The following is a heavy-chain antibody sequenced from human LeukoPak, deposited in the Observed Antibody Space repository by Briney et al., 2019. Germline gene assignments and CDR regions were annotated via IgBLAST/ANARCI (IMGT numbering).Heavy chain of an antibody. Sequence: SETLSLTCTVSGGSISSGDYYWTWIRQPAGEGLEWIGRIYTSGSTIYNASLKSRVTISLDTSKNQFSLKLSSVTAADTAVYYCARESPYYDNVWGSYRYGLDPWGQGTLVTVSS. CDR2: IYTSGST. D-gene: IGHD3-16*02. J-gene: IGHJ5*02. V-gene: IGHV4-61*02. CDR1: GGSISSGDYY. CDR3: ARESPYYDNVWGSYRYGLDP.